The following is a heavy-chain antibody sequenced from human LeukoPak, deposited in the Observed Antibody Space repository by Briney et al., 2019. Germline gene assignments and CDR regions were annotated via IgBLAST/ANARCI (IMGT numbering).Heavy chain of an antibody. J-gene: IGHJ3*02. Sequence: PGGSLRLSCAASGFTFSSYSMNWVRQAPGKGLEWVSSISSSSSYIYYADSVKGRFTISRDNAKNSLYLQMNSLRAEDTAVYYCARDPAAIPDAFDIWGQGTMVSVSS. V-gene: IGHV3-21*01. D-gene: IGHD2-21*02. CDR1: GFTFSSYS. CDR3: ARDPAAIPDAFDI. CDR2: ISSSSSYI.